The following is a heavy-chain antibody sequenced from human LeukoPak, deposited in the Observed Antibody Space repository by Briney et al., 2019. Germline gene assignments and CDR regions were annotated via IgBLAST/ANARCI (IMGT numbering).Heavy chain of an antibody. CDR2: IKSKSAGGTI. J-gene: IGHJ4*02. CDR1: GFTFSDAW. D-gene: IGHD2-15*01. Sequence: GGSLRLSCVGSGFTFSDAWMSWVRLAPGKGLEWVGRIKSKSAGGTIDYAAPVKGRFTTTRDDSRNSLYLQMNSLKTEDTAVYYCTTRRQDGWWGQGTLVTVS. CDR3: TTRRQDGW. V-gene: IGHV3-15*01.